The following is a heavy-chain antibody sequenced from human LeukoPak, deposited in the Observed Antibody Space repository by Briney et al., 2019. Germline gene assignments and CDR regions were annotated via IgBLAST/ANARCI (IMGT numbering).Heavy chain of an antibody. CDR3: ARDLYSSGWYGEGY. Sequence: GGSLRLSCAASGFTFSSYGMHWVRQAPGKELEWVAVIWYDGSNKYYADSVKGRFTISRDNSKNTLYLQMNSLRAEDTAVYYCARDLYSSGWYGEGYWGQGTLVTVSS. V-gene: IGHV3-33*01. CDR1: GFTFSSYG. D-gene: IGHD6-19*01. CDR2: IWYDGSNK. J-gene: IGHJ4*02.